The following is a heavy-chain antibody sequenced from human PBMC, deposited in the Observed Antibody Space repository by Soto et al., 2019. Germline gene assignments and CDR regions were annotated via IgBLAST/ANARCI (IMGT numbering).Heavy chain of an antibody. CDR2: IYWDDDK. V-gene: IGHV2-5*02. J-gene: IGHJ4*02. Sequence: QITLKDSGPTVVKPTQTLTLTCTLSGFSLSTNEVSVGWIRQPPGKALEWLALIYWDDDKRYSPSLKNRLTITKDTSKNQVVLTMTNMDPGDTATYYCAHRDGARFYFVYWGQGTLVTVTS. CDR3: AHRDGARFYFVY. CDR1: GFSLSTNEVS.